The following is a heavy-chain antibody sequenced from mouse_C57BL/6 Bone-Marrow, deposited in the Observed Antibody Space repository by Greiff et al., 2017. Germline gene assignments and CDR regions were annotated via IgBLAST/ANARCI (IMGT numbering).Heavy chain of an antibody. V-gene: IGHV5-4*01. CDR1: GFTFSSYA. J-gene: IGHJ3*01. D-gene: IGHD4-1*01. Sequence: DVMLVESGGGLVKPGGSLKLSCAASGFTFSSYAMSWVRQTPEKRLEWVATISDGGSYTYYPDNVKGRFTISRDNAKNNLYLQMSHLKSKDTAMYYCAREMGPWCAYWGQGTLVTVSA. CDR3: AREMGPWCAY. CDR2: ISDGGSYT.